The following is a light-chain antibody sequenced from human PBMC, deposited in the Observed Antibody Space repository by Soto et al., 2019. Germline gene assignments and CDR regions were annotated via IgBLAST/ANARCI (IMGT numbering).Light chain of an antibody. CDR3: QQSYSTPYT. CDR1: QSISSY. CDR2: AAS. Sequence: DIQMTQSPSSLSPSVGDRVTITCRASQSISSYLNWYQQKPGKAPKLLIYAASSLQSGVPSRFSGSASGTDFTLTISSLQPEDFATYYCQQSYSTPYTFGQGTKLEIK. V-gene: IGKV1-39*01. J-gene: IGKJ2*01.